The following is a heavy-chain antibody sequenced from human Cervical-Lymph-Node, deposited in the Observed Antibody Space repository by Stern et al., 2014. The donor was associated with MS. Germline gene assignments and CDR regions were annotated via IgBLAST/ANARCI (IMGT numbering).Heavy chain of an antibody. CDR3: ATKAFQS. CDR1: GYTFTHYY. J-gene: IGHJ4*02. Sequence: EEQLVQSGPEVKKPGTTVRISCKVSGYTFTHYYVHWVKQAPGKGLEWMGLADTNDGQSLHADTFSDSITITADTSIETSYMELTSLRSKDTAVYYCATKAFQSWGQGTLVTVSS. V-gene: IGHV1-69-2*01. CDR2: ADTNDGQS. D-gene: IGHD2/OR15-2a*01.